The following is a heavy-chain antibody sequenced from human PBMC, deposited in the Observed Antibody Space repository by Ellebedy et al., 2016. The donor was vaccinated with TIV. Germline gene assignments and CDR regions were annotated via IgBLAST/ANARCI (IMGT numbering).Heavy chain of an antibody. V-gene: IGHV3-20*04. CDR1: GFTFDDYA. CDR3: VKDINAGGADV. CDR2: INWSGGST. Sequence: GGSLRLSCAASGFTFDDYAMSWVRQVPGKGLEWVPDINWSGGSTTYAYSVKCRFTVSRDHAKNSLYLQMDSMRAEDTALYYCVKDINAGGADVWGQGTMVTVSS. D-gene: IGHD2-2*01. J-gene: IGHJ6*02.